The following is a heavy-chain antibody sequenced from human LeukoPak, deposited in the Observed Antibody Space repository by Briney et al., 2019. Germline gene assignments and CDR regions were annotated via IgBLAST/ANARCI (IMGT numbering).Heavy chain of an antibody. CDR1: GGSISSYH. D-gene: IGHD4-11*01. CDR2: MYNSGST. Sequence: PSETLSLTCTVSGGSISSYHWSWFRQAPGKGLEWIGYMYNSGSTNFNPSLKSRVTISVDTSKNQFSLKLSSVTAADTAVYYCARGGDSNYHLDYWGQGTLVTVSS. V-gene: IGHV4-59*12. CDR3: ARGGDSNYHLDY. J-gene: IGHJ4*02.